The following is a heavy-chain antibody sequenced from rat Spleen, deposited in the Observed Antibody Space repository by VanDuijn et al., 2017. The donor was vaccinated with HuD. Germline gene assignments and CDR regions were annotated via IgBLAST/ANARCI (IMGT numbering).Heavy chain of an antibody. J-gene: IGHJ2*01. Sequence: EVQLVESGGGLVKPGRSLKVSCVASGFTFSNSGMHWIRQAPTKGLEWVATISSDGRRNYYRDSVKGRFTISRDNAKSSLYLQMDSLRSADTATYYCARRHYGYTDYFDYWGQGVMVTVSS. V-gene: IGHV5-29*01. D-gene: IGHD1-11*01. CDR2: ISSDGRRN. CDR3: ARRHYGYTDYFDY. CDR1: GFTFSNSG.